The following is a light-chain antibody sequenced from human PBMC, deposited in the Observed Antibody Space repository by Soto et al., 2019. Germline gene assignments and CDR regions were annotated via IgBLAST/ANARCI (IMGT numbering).Light chain of an antibody. CDR2: DAS. CDR3: QQSSNWPPLT. J-gene: IGKJ4*01. CDR1: QSVSSSY. V-gene: IGKV3-11*01. Sequence: EIVLTQSPGTLSLSPGERATLSCRASQSVSSSYLAWYQQKPGQAPRLLIYDASNRATGIPARFSGSGSGTDFTLTISSLEPEDFAVYYCQQSSNWPPLTFGGGTKVDIK.